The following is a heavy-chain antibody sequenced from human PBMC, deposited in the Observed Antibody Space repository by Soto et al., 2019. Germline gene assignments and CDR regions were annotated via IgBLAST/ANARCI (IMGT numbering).Heavy chain of an antibody. Sequence: SVKVSCKASGYTFTSYAMHWVRQAPGQGLEWMGGIIPIFGTANYAQKFQGRVTITADESTSTAYMELSSLRAEDTAVYYCVRDKSPYSSGWHNRHFDYWGQGTLVTVSS. J-gene: IGHJ4*02. V-gene: IGHV1-69*13. CDR1: GYTFTSYA. CDR3: VRDKSPYSSGWHNRHFDY. CDR2: IIPIFGTA. D-gene: IGHD6-19*01.